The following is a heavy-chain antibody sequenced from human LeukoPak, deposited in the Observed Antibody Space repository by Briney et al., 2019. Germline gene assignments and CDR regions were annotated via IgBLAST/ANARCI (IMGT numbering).Heavy chain of an antibody. J-gene: IGHJ4*02. Sequence: GGSLRLSCAASGFTFSSYEMNWVRQAPGKGLEWVSYISSSGSTVYYADSVKGRFTISRDNAKNSLYLQMNSLRAEDTAVYYCARGKARAMIAAAGTFDYWGQGTLVTVSS. V-gene: IGHV3-48*03. D-gene: IGHD6-13*01. CDR1: GFTFSSYE. CDR2: ISSSGSTV. CDR3: ARGKARAMIAAAGTFDY.